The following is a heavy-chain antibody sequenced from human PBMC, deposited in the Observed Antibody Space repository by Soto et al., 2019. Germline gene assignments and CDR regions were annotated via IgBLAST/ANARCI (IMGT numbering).Heavy chain of an antibody. CDR2: IYYSGST. CDR3: ARASDIVVVVAATEGWFDP. V-gene: IGHV4-59*01. Sequence: QVQLQESGPGLVKPSETLSLTCTVSGGSISSYYWSWIRQPPGKGLEWIGYIYYSGSTNYNPSLKSRVPISVDRSKNQFSLKLSSVTAADTAVYYCARASDIVVVVAATEGWFDPWGQGTLVTVSS. D-gene: IGHD2-15*01. CDR1: GGSISSYY. J-gene: IGHJ5*02.